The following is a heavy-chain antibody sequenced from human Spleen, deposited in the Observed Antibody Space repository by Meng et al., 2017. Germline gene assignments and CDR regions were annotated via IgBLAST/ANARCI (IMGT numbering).Heavy chain of an antibody. V-gene: IGHV6-1*01. D-gene: IGHD3-22*01. CDR3: ARDKVYYDSSGYYLNYYYYYGMDV. CDR1: GDSVSSNSAA. CDR2: TYYRSKWYN. Sequence: SETLSLTCAISGDSVSSNSAAWNWIRQSPSRGLEWLGRTYYRSKWYNDYAVSVKSRITINPDTSKNQFSLQLNSVTPEDTAVYYCARDKVYYDSSGYYLNYYYYYGMDVWGQGTTVTVSS. J-gene: IGHJ6*02.